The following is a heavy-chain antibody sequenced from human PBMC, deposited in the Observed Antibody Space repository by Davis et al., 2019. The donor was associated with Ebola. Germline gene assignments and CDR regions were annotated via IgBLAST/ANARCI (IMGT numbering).Heavy chain of an antibody. Sequence: GESLKISCKGSGYGFTNYWISWVRQMPWKGLEWMGFIFPDDSDASYSPSFQCQVTFSVDKSISTAYLNWNSLKASDTASYYCARQVTTSWESWGQGTLVTVSS. CDR2: IFPDDSDA. V-gene: IGHV5-51*01. CDR1: GYGFTNYW. J-gene: IGHJ5*02. CDR3: ARQVTTSWES. D-gene: IGHD2-2*01.